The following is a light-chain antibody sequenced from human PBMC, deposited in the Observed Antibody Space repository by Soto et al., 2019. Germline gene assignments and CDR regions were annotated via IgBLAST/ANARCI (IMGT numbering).Light chain of an antibody. CDR2: GAS. Sequence: DIQLTQSPFFLSASVGDRVTITCRASQGIRSYLAWYQQRPGKAPELLNYGASTLRTGVASRFSGSGSGTEFTLTISSLQPEDFATYFCQQLNIFPPLFTFGPGTKVDIK. CDR1: QGIRSY. V-gene: IGKV1-9*01. CDR3: QQLNIFPPLFT. J-gene: IGKJ3*01.